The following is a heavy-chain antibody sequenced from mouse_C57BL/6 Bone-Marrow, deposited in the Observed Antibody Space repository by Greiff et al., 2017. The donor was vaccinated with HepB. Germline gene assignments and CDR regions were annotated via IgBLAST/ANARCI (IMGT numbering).Heavy chain of an antibody. Sequence: VQRVESGAELMKPGASVKLSCKATGYTFTGYWIEWVNQRPGHGLEWIGEILPGSGSTNYNEKFKGKATFTADTSSNTAYMQLSSLTTEDSAIYYCAKAYYSNYDLAWFAYWGQGTLVTVSA. CDR1: GYTFTGYW. CDR3: AKAYYSNYDLAWFAY. V-gene: IGHV1-9*01. D-gene: IGHD2-5*01. CDR2: ILPGSGST. J-gene: IGHJ3*01.